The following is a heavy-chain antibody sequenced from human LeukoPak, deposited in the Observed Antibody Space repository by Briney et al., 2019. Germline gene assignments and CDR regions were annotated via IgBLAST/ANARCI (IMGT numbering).Heavy chain of an antibody. CDR3: ARTYYDILTGYNPYFDY. CDR1: GFTFNTYT. J-gene: IGHJ4*02. Sequence: PGGSLRLSCAGSGFTFNTYTMNWVRQAPGKGLEWISSITASSTAIYSADSVKGRFTISRDNAKNFLYLQMNSLRAEDTAVYYCARTYYDILTGYNPYFDYWCQGILVTVSS. D-gene: IGHD3-9*01. CDR2: ITASSTAI. V-gene: IGHV3-21*01.